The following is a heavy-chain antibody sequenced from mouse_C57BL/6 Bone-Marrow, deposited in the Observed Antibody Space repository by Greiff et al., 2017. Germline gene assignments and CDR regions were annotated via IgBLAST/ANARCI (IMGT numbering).Heavy chain of an antibody. CDR2: IHPSDSAT. J-gene: IGHJ3*01. D-gene: IGHD2-2*01. CDR1: GYTFTSYW. CDR3: AIGGYGASCFAY. V-gene: IGHV1-74*01. Sequence: QVQLQQPGAELVKPGASVKVSCKASGYTFTSYWMHWVKQRPGQGLEWIGRIHPSDSATNYNQKFKGKATLTVDKSSSTAFMQLSSLTSEDAAVYYCAIGGYGASCFAYRGQGNLVTGSA.